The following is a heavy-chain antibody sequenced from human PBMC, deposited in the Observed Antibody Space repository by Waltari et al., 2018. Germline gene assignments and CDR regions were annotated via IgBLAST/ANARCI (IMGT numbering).Heavy chain of an antibody. CDR1: GGSISSSRYY. CDR2: IYYSGST. CDR3: AKDPRQHYYDILTGYPVVDY. Sequence: QLQLQESGPGLVKPSEPLSLTCTVSGGSISSSRYYWGWIRQPPGKGLEWIGSIYYSGSTYYNPSLKSRVTISVDTSKNQFSLKLSSVTAADTAVYYCAKDPRQHYYDILTGYPVVDYWGQGTLVTVSS. V-gene: IGHV4-39*02. D-gene: IGHD3-9*01. J-gene: IGHJ4*02.